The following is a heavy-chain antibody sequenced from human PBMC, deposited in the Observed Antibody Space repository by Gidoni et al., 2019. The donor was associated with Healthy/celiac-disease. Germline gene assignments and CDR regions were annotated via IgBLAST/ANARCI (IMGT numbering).Heavy chain of an antibody. V-gene: IGHV4-59*01. J-gene: IGHJ4*02. CDR2: IYYSGST. CDR3: ARGIQLGY. CDR1: GGSISSYY. D-gene: IGHD5-18*01. Sequence: VQLQESGPGLVKPSETLSLTCTVSGGSISSYYWSWIRQPPGKGLEWIGYIYYSGSTNYNPSLKSRVTISVDTSKNQFSLKLSSVTAADTAVYYCARGIQLGYWGQGTLVTVSS.